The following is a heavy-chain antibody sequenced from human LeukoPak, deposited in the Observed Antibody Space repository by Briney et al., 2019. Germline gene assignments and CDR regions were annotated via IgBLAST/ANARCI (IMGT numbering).Heavy chain of an antibody. J-gene: IGHJ3*02. CDR3: AKSNGYGLVDI. V-gene: IGHV4-59*08. CDR1: GGSISSYY. D-gene: IGHD3-10*01. CDR2: IYHSGST. Sequence: SETLSLTCTVSGGSISSYYWSWIRQPPGKGLEWIGEIYHSGSTNNNPSLKSRVTISVDKSKNQFSLKLNSVTAADTAVYYCAKSNGYGLVDIWGQGTMVTVSS.